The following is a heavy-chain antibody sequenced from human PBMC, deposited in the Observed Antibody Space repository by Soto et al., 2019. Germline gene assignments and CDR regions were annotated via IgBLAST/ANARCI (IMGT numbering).Heavy chain of an antibody. CDR1: KFTFSDYN. CDR3: ARDGGRNGNCDY. CDR2: ISKSSSTI. D-gene: IGHD3-16*01. V-gene: IGHV3-48*02. Sequence: GGSLRLSCAASKFTFSDYNMDWVRQAPGKGLEWVAYISKSSSTIYYADSVKGRFTISRDNAKNSLYLQMNSLSDEDTAVYYCARDGGRNGNCDYWGQGTLVTVSS. J-gene: IGHJ4*02.